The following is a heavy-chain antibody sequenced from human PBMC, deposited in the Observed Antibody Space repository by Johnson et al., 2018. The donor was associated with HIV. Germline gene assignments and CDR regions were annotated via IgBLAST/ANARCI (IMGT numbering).Heavy chain of an antibody. Sequence: VQLVESGGVVVQPGGSLRLSCAASGFIFDDYGMSWVRQAPGKGLEWVSGINWNGGSTGYADSVKGRFTISRDNAKNSLYLQMNSLRADDTAVYYCASTCGGDGSRGDTFDIWGQGTMVTVSS. J-gene: IGHJ3*02. CDR2: INWNGGST. CDR3: ASTCGGDGSRGDTFDI. D-gene: IGHD2-21*02. V-gene: IGHV3-20*04. CDR1: GFIFDDYG.